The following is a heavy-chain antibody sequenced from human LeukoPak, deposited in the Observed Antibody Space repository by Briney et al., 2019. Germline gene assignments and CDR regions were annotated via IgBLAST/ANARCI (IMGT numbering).Heavy chain of an antibody. J-gene: IGHJ4*02. Sequence: GGSLRLSWAAPGFTFSRFWMSWARQAPGKGLECVAMINEDGSAGYYVDSAKGRFTISRDNAKNSLYLQMNNPRAGDTAVYYCAGEPRSSAYCGQGALVTVSS. V-gene: IGHV3-7*01. CDR1: GFTFSRFW. CDR3: AGEPRSSAY. D-gene: IGHD3-10*01. CDR2: INEDGSAG.